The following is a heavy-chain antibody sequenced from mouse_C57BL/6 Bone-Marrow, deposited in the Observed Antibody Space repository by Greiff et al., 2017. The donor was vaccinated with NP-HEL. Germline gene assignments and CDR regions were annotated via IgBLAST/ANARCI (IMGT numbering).Heavy chain of an antibody. CDR1: GFTFSSYA. J-gene: IGHJ2*01. CDR2: ISDGGSYT. V-gene: IGHV5-4*01. D-gene: IGHD2-4*01. Sequence: EVKLQESGGGLVKPGGSLKLSCAASGFTFSSYAMSWVRQTPEKRLEWVATISDGGSYTYYPDNVKGRFTISRDNAKNNLYLQMSHLKSEDTAMYYCARDGDYEGYWGQGTTLTVSS. CDR3: ARDGDYEGY.